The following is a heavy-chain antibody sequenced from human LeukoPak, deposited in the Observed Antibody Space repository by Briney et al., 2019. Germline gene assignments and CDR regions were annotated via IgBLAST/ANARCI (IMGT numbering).Heavy chain of an antibody. Sequence: GGSLRLSCAASGFTFSSYSMNWVRQAPGKGLEWVSSISSSSYIYYADSVKGRFTISRDNAKNSLYLQMNSLRAEDTAVYYCASGRQWGIVANYWGQGTLVTVSS. CDR3: ASGRQWGIVANY. D-gene: IGHD3-22*01. CDR1: GFTFSSYS. V-gene: IGHV3-21*01. J-gene: IGHJ4*02. CDR2: ISSSSYI.